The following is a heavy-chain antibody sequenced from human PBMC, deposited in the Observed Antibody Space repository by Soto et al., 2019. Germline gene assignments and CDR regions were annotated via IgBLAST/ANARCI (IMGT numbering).Heavy chain of an antibody. V-gene: IGHV3-23*01. D-gene: IGHD2-15*01. Sequence: GGSLRLSCAASGFTFSSYAMSWVRQAPGKGLEWVSAISGSGGSTYYADSVKGRFTISRDNSKNTLYLQMNSLRAEDTAVYYCAFDVGYCSGGSCYSDYWGQGTLVTVSS. CDR1: GFTFSSYA. CDR3: AFDVGYCSGGSCYSDY. CDR2: ISGSGGST. J-gene: IGHJ4*02.